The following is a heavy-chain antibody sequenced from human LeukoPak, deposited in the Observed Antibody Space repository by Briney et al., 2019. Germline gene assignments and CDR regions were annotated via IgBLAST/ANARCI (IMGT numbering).Heavy chain of an antibody. CDR2: INWSGAGT. D-gene: IGHD2-15*01. Sequence: GGSLRLSCEVSGFIFDDYAMAWVRQAPGKGLEWVSGINWSGAGTAYADSVKGRFTISRDNAKNSLYLQMDSLKAEDTALYYCAKSSGRSCYSFSLDNWGQGSLVTVSS. J-gene: IGHJ4*02. CDR1: GFIFDDYA. CDR3: AKSSGRSCYSFSLDN. V-gene: IGHV3-20*04.